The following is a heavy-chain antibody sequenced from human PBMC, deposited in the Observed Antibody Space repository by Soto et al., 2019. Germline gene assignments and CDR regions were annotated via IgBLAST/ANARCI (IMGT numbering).Heavy chain of an antibody. CDR2: INPNSGGT. CDR1: GYTFTGYY. V-gene: IGHV1-2*04. D-gene: IGHD6-19*01. CDR3: AREAAVAGTVGAFDI. Sequence: ASVKVSCKASGYTFTGYYMHWVRQAPGQGLEWMGWINPNSGGTNYAQKFQGWVTMTRDTSISTAYMELSRLRSDDTAVYYCAREAAVAGTVGAFDIWGQGTMVTVSS. J-gene: IGHJ3*02.